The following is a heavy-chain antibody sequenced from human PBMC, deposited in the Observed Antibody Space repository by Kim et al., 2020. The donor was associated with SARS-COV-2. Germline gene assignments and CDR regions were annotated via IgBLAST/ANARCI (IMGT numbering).Heavy chain of an antibody. CDR1: GGTFSSYA. V-gene: IGHV1-69*04. CDR3: ARDTFDYYDSSGYEAPDAFDI. J-gene: IGHJ3*02. Sequence: SVKVSCKASGGTFSSYAISWVRQAPGQWLEWMGRIIPILGIANYAQKFQGRVTITADKSTSTAYMELSSLRSEDTAVYYCARDTFDYYDSSGYEAPDAFDIWGQGTMVTVSS. CDR2: IIPILGIA. D-gene: IGHD3-22*01.